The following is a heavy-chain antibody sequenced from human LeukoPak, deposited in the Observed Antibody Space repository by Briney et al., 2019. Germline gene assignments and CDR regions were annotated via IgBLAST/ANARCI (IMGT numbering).Heavy chain of an antibody. Sequence: ASXKVSCKASGYTFTTYGISWVRQAPGQGLEWMGWISTYSGSTNYAQNLQGRVTMTTDTSTSTAYMELRSLRSDDTAVYYCARHYGGTFFDYWGQGTLVTVSS. V-gene: IGHV1-18*01. D-gene: IGHD4-23*01. CDR2: ISTYSGST. J-gene: IGHJ4*02. CDR1: GYTFTTYG. CDR3: ARHYGGTFFDY.